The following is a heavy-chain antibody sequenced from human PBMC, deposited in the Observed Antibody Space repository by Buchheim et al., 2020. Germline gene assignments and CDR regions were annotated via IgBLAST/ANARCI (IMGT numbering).Heavy chain of an antibody. J-gene: IGHJ2*01. CDR3: ARDHPTGVGKRRGANWYFDL. Sequence: QVQLVESGGGVVQPGRSLRLSCAASGFTFSSYGMHWVRQAPGKGLEWVAVIWYDGSNKYYADSVKGRFTISRDNSKNTLYLQMNSRRAEDTAVYYCARDHPTGVGKRRGANWYFDLWGRGTL. CDR1: GFTFSSYG. V-gene: IGHV3-33*01. CDR2: IWYDGSNK. D-gene: IGHD7-27*01.